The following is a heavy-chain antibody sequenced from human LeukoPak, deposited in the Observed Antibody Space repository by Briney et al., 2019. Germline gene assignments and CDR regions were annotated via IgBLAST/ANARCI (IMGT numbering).Heavy chain of an antibody. D-gene: IGHD5-18*01. Sequence: PGGSLRLSCAASGFTFDDYGMSWVRQVPGKGLEWVSAISGSGGSTYYADSVKGRFTISRDNSKNTLYLQMNSLRAEDTAVYYCAKTGNTAMAYFDYWGQGTLVTVSS. CDR1: GFTFDDYG. V-gene: IGHV3-23*01. J-gene: IGHJ4*02. CDR3: AKTGNTAMAYFDY. CDR2: ISGSGGST.